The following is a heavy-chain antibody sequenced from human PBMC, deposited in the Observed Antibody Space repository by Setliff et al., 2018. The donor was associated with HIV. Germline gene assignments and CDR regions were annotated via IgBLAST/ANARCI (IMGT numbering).Heavy chain of an antibody. CDR1: GFTFSTFW. D-gene: IGHD3-16*01. J-gene: IGHJ4*02. CDR2: IKPDGSSK. Sequence: GGSLRLSCAASGFTFSTFWMGWVRQAPGKGREWVARIKPDGSSKKYVDSVKGRFTISRDNAKDSLYLQMHSLRAEDTAVYYCVRWGLPYGIDAWGQGTLVTVSS. CDR3: VRWGLPYGIDA. V-gene: IGHV3-7*01.